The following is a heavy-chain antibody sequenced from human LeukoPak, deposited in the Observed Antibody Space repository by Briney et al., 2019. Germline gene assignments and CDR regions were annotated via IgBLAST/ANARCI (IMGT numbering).Heavy chain of an antibody. CDR3: ARDRSGSSGWYDAFDI. CDR2: IYSGGST. V-gene: IGHV3-53*01. Sequence: AGGSLRLSCAASGFTVSSNYMSWVRQAPGKGLEWVSVIYSGGSTYYADSVEGRFTISRDNSKNTLYLQMNSLRAEDTAVYYCARDRSGSSGWYDAFDIWGQGTMVTVSS. D-gene: IGHD6-19*01. CDR1: GFTVSSNY. J-gene: IGHJ3*02.